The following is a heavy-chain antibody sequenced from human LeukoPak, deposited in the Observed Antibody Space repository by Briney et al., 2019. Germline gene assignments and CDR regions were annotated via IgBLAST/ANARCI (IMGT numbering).Heavy chain of an antibody. CDR2: IGGRGTIT. CDR3: AKDSAAAAGAMPDY. D-gene: IGHD6-13*01. J-gene: IGHJ4*02. CDR1: GFTFSSYA. V-gene: IGHV3-23*01. Sequence: GGSLRLSCAASGFTFSSYAMSWVRQAPGKGLEWVSAIGGRGTITYYADSVKGRFTISKDNSKNTLYLQMNSLRAEDTAVYYCAKDSAAAAGAMPDYWGQGTLVTVSS.